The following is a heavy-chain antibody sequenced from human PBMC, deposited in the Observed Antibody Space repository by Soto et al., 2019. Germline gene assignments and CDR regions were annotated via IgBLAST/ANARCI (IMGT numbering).Heavy chain of an antibody. CDR3: ARGAVESDYYDSSPFRFDY. D-gene: IGHD3-22*01. V-gene: IGHV3-20*04. Sequence: GGSLRLSCAASGFTFDDHGMTWVRKAPGKGLEWVSGITWNGATTGYADSVKGRFTISRDNAKNSLYLQMNSLRVEDTAVYYCARGAVESDYYDSSPFRFDYWGQGTLVTVSS. CDR2: ITWNGATT. J-gene: IGHJ4*02. CDR1: GFTFDDHG.